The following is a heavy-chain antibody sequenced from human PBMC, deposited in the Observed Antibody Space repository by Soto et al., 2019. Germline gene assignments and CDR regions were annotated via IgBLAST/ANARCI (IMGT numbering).Heavy chain of an antibody. D-gene: IGHD3-3*01. CDR2: IYYSGSS. Sequence: QVQLQESGPGLVKPSQTLSLTCTVSGGSISSGGYYWSWIRQHPGKGLEWIGYIYYSGSSYYSPSLMSRVTTSVDTSKHQFYLDLSSVAAADTAVYYCARSITIFRVVIGGVYFDYWGQGTLVTVSS. J-gene: IGHJ4*02. V-gene: IGHV4-31*03. CDR1: GGSISSGGYY. CDR3: ARSITIFRVVIGGVYFDY.